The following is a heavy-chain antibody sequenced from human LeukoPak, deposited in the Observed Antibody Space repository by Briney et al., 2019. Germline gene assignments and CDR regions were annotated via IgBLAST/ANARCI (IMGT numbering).Heavy chain of an antibody. CDR1: GFTFSSYS. CDR3: ARDQGGEQSY. V-gene: IGHV3-48*01. Sequence: PGGSLRLSCAASGFTFSSYSMNWVRQAPGKGLEWVSYISSFSGTIYHADSVKGRFTISRDNAKNSLYLQMNSLRAEDTAVYYCARDQGGEQSYWGQGTLVTVSS. J-gene: IGHJ4*02. D-gene: IGHD3-16*01. CDR2: ISSFSGTI.